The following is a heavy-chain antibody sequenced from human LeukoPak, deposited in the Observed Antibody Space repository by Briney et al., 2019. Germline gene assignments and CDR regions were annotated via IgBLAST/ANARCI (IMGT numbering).Heavy chain of an antibody. J-gene: IGHJ4*02. Sequence: GGSLRLSCAASGFTFSDYYMSWIRQAPGKGLEWVSYISHRVSDVQYADSVKGRFTISRDNAKNTLYLQMNSLRAEDTAVYYCAGWDYQHEPHFDYWGQGTLVTVSS. V-gene: IGHV3-11*04. CDR3: AGWDYQHEPHFDY. CDR1: GFTFSDYY. D-gene: IGHD1-7*01. CDR2: ISHRVSDV.